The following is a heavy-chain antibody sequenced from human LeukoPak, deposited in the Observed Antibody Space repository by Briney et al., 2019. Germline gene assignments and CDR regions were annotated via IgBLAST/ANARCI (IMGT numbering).Heavy chain of an antibody. Sequence: ASVKVSCKASGGTFSSYAISWVRQAPGQGLEWMGRIIPIFGTANYAQKFQGRVTITADKSTSTAYMELSSLRSEDTAVYYCAREYYYDSSGYFPFDYCGQGTLVTVSS. CDR2: IIPIFGTA. CDR1: GGTFSSYA. CDR3: AREYYYDSSGYFPFDY. J-gene: IGHJ4*02. V-gene: IGHV1-69*06. D-gene: IGHD3-22*01.